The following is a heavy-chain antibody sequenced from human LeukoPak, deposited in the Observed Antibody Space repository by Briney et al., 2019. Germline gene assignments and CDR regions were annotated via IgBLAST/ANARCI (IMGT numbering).Heavy chain of an antibody. J-gene: IGHJ5*02. CDR1: GGSISSSSYY. D-gene: IGHD4-17*01. Sequence: SETLSLTCTVSGGSISSSSYYWGWIRQPPGKGLEWIGSIYYSGSTYYNPSLKSRVTISVDTSKNQFSLKLSSVTAADTAVYYCARHIFPGAATVTTPWFDPWGQGTLVTVSS. CDR2: IYYSGST. CDR3: ARHIFPGAATVTTPWFDP. V-gene: IGHV4-39*01.